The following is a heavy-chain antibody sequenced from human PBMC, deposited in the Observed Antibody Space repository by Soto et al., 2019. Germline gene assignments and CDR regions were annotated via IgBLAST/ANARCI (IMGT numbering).Heavy chain of an antibody. CDR2: IRNKPHSYST. V-gene: IGHV3-72*01. Sequence: SLRLSCAASGFTFDAHYIDWVRQAPGKGLEWVGRIRNKPHSYSTTYAASVKGRFTFSRDDSKNSVYLQMNSLKTEDTAVYHCVRTIQPGPTTHFDYWGQGTLVTVSS. D-gene: IGHD1-1*01. J-gene: IGHJ4*02. CDR1: GFTFDAHY. CDR3: VRTIQPGPTTHFDY.